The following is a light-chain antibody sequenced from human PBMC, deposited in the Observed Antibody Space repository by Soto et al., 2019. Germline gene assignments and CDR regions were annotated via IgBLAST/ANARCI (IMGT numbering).Light chain of an antibody. J-gene: IGKJ3*01. CDR3: QQTYSPPFT. V-gene: IGKV1-39*01. CDR1: QRITNS. CDR2: AAS. Sequence: DIQMTQSPSSLSASVGDRVTIPCVASQRITNSLNWYQQKPGRAPNLLIYAASSLQRGAPSRFSGSGSGTDFPLTISSLQPDDFDTYYCQQTYSPPFTFGPGTTVDLK.